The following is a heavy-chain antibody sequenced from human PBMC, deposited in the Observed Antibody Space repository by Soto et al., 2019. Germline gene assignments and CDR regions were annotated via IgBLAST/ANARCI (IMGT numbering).Heavy chain of an antibody. CDR2: IRSKANSYAT. J-gene: IGHJ3*01. D-gene: IGHD2-8*01. V-gene: IGHV3-73*01. CDR3: LGVGSRGGN. Sequence: PGGSLRLSCAASGFTFSGSAMHWVRQASGKGLEWVGRIRSKANSYATAYAASVKGRFTISRDDSKNTAYLQMNSLKTEDTAVHYCLGVGSRGGNWGQGTMVTVSS. CDR1: GFTFSGSA.